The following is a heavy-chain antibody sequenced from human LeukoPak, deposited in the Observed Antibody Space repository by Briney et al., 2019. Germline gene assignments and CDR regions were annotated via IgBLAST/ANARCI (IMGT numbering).Heavy chain of an antibody. J-gene: IGHJ4*02. CDR3: ARERPMVRGVPSGELDY. CDR1: GGSFSGYY. Sequence: SETLSLTCAVYGGSFSGYYWSWIRQPPGKGLEWIGEINHSGSTNYNPSLKSRVTISVDTSKNQFSLKLSSVTAADTAVYYCARERPMVRGVPSGELDYWGQGTLVTVSS. D-gene: IGHD3-10*01. CDR2: INHSGST. V-gene: IGHV4-34*01.